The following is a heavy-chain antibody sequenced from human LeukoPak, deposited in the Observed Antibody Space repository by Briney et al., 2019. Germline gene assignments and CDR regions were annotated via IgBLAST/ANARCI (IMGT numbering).Heavy chain of an antibody. CDR3: ARTSLDSSGYYPNY. J-gene: IGHJ4*02. CDR1: GYTLTGYY. D-gene: IGHD3-22*01. Sequence: ASVKVSCKASGYTLTGYYMHWVRQAPGQGLEWMGWINPNSGGTNYAQRFESRVTMTRDTSISTAYMELSRLRSDDTAVYYCARTSLDSSGYYPNYWGQGTLVTVSS. CDR2: INPNSGGT. V-gene: IGHV1-2*02.